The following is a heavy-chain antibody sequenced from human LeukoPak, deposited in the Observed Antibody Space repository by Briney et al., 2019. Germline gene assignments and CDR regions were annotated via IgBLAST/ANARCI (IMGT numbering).Heavy chain of an antibody. J-gene: IGHJ5*02. D-gene: IGHD3-9*01. V-gene: IGHV4-39*07. Sequence: PSETLSLTCTVSGGSISGSNYYWGWIRQPPGKGLEWIGSTYYSGSTYYNPSLKSRVTISLDTSKNQFSLKLSSVTAADTAVYYCARGTTDYDILTGYYRYWFDPWGQGTLVTVSS. CDR3: ARGTTDYDILTGYYRYWFDP. CDR1: GGSISGSNYY. CDR2: TYYSGST.